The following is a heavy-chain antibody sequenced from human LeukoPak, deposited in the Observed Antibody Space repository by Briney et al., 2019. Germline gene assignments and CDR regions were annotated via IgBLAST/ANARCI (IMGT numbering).Heavy chain of an antibody. V-gene: IGHV3-15*01. CDR2: IKSKTDGETT. J-gene: IGHJ6*03. CDR3: TTMSTYDFWSGFNGYYYMDV. CDR1: GFTFSNAW. Sequence: GGSLRLSCAASGFTFSNAWMSLVRQAPGKGLEWVGRIKSKTDGETTDYAAPVKGRFTISRDDSKNTLYLQMNSLKTEDTAVYYCTTMSTYDFWSGFNGYYYMDVWGKGTTVTVSS. D-gene: IGHD3-3*01.